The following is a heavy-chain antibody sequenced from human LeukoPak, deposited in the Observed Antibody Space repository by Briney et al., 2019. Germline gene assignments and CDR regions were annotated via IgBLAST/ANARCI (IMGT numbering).Heavy chain of an antibody. V-gene: IGHV3-30*01. J-gene: IGHJ4*02. Sequence: GGSLRLSCAASGFTFSSYAMHWVRQASGKGLEWVALISYDGTNKFYEDSVKGRFTISRDNSKNTLFLQVNSLRAEDTAVCYCARDLTGWGESSGYSDYWGQGTLVTVSS. CDR3: ARDLTGWGESSGYSDY. CDR1: GFTFSSYA. D-gene: IGHD3-22*01. CDR2: ISYDGTNK.